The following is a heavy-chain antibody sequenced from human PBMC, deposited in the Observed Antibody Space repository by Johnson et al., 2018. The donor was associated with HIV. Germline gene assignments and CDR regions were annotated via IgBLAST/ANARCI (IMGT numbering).Heavy chain of an antibody. CDR3: AKCIWGRSLIDAFDI. CDR1: GFTFRNYG. J-gene: IGHJ3*02. CDR2: MWYDGSNK. Sequence: QVQLVESGGGVIQPGRSLRLSCAASGFTFRNYGMHWVLQAPGKGLEWVAVMWYDGSNKYYADSVKGRFTISRDTSKNTVYLQMNSLRAEDTAIYYCAKCIWGRSLIDAFDIWGQGTMVIVSS. V-gene: IGHV3-33*03. D-gene: IGHD3-16*01.